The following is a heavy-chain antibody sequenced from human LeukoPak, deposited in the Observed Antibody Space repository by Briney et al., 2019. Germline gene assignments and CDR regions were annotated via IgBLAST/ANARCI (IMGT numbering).Heavy chain of an antibody. D-gene: IGHD3-3*02. J-gene: IGHJ6*03. V-gene: IGHV3-7*01. Sequence: VGSPRLSSEASGFTLRHYWMRWYRPAPRKGLWWVANLKQDGSVQAYGDSVKSRFTISTDNYKNALYLQMNTLRAEDTAVDYCARASRLARGYHYYMDVWGKGTTVTVSS. CDR2: LKQDGSVQ. CDR3: ARASRLARGYHYYMDV. CDR1: GFTLRHYW.